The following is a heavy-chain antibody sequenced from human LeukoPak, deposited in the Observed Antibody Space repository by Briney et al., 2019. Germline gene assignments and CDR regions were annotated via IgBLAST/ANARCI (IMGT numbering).Heavy chain of an antibody. CDR2: IIPILGIA. V-gene: IGHV1-69*04. CDR1: GGTFSSYA. D-gene: IGHD6-19*01. J-gene: IGHJ4*02. CDR3: ARDQDIAVAGTDFDY. Sequence: SVRVSCKASGGTFSSYAISWVRQAPGQGLEWMGRIIPILGIANYAQKFQGRVTITADKSTSTAYMELSSLRSEDTAVYYCARDQDIAVAGTDFDYWGQGTLVTVSS.